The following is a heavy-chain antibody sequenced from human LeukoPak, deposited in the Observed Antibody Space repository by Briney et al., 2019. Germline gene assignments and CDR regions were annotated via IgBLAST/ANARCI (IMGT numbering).Heavy chain of an antibody. Sequence: GGSLRLSCAASGFIVSHKYMAWVRQAPGKGLEWLSIIYTGGNTVSAESVKGRFSISRDDPRNTVHLQMNNLRDDDTAVYYCARGQIDLLRNYFDSWGPGTLVAVSS. J-gene: IGHJ4*02. CDR1: GFIVSHKY. D-gene: IGHD3-22*01. V-gene: IGHV3-66*01. CDR3: ARGQIDLLRNYFDS. CDR2: IYTGGNT.